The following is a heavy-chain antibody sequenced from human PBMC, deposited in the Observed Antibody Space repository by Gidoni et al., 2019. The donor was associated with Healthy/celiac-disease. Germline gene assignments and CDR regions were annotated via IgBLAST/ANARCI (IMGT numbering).Heavy chain of an antibody. CDR1: GGSIRSGGYS. J-gene: IGHJ3*02. V-gene: IGHV4-30-2*01. D-gene: IGHD5-18*01. CDR3: ARRGYSYGYAFDI. CDR2: IYHSGST. Sequence: QLQLQESGSGLVKPSKTLSLTCEVSGGSIRSGGYSWSWIRPPPGKGLEWIGYIYHSGSTYYNPSLKSRVTISVDRSKNQFSLKLSSVTAADTAVYYCARRGYSYGYAFDIWGQGTMVTVSS.